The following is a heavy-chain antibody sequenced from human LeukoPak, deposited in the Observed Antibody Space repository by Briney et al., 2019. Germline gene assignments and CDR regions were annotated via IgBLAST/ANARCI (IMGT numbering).Heavy chain of an antibody. CDR3: AREEGVTALDY. J-gene: IGHJ4*02. D-gene: IGHD4-23*01. Sequence: GGSLRLSCAAFGFTFSSYGMHWVRQAPGKGLEWVAVIWYDGSNKYYADSVKGRFTISRDNSKNTLYLQMNSLRAEDTAVYYCAREEGVTALDYWGQGTLVTVSS. CDR2: IWYDGSNK. V-gene: IGHV3-33*01. CDR1: GFTFSSYG.